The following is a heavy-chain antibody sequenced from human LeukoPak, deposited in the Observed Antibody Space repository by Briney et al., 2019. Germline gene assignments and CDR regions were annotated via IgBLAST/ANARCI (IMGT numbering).Heavy chain of an antibody. D-gene: IGHD1-26*01. CDR3: ARDSIVGAPTSSDY. CDR2: INPNSGGT. J-gene: IGHJ4*02. CDR1: GYTFTGYY. Sequence: GASMKVSCTASGYTFTGYYMHWVRQAPGQGFEWMGWINPNSGGTNYAQKFQGRVTMTRDTSISTAYMELSRLRSDDTAVYYCARDSIVGAPTSSDYWGQGTLVTVSS. V-gene: IGHV1-2*02.